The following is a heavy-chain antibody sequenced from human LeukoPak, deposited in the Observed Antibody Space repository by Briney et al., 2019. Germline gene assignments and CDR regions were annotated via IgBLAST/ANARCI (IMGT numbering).Heavy chain of an antibody. D-gene: IGHD1-26*01. J-gene: IGHJ6*02. CDR3: ARGGAQGMDV. V-gene: IGHV3-11*01. CDR2: ISGDSNII. CDR1: GFTFSDYH. Sequence: GGSLRLSCAASGFTFSDYHMTWIRQAPGKGLEWVSYISGDSNIIYYGDSVKGRFTISRDNAKNSLYLQMNSLRGEDTAVYFCARGGAQGMDVWGQGTTVTVSS.